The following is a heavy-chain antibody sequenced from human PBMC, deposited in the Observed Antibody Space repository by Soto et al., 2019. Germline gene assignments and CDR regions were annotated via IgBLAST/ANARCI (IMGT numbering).Heavy chain of an antibody. D-gene: IGHD2-2*01. V-gene: IGHV1-69*12. Sequence: QVQLVQSGAEVKKPGSSVKVSCKASGGTFSSYAISWVRQAPGQGLEWMGGIIPIFGTANYAQKFQGRVTITADESTTTAFMALSSLSSEDTAVYSCASSRYCISTSSHPSSFFYYYYGMDVWGQGTTVTVSS. CDR2: IIPIFGTA. CDR3: ASSRYCISTSSHPSSFFYYYYGMDV. J-gene: IGHJ6*02. CDR1: GGTFSSYA.